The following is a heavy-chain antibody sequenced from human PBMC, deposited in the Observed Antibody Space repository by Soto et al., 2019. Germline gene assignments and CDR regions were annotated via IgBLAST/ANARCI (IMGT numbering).Heavy chain of an antibody. CDR2: ISGSGGST. CDR3: AKVEARSGSPNY. CDR1: GFTFSSYA. J-gene: IGHJ4*02. D-gene: IGHD3-3*01. V-gene: IGHV3-23*01. Sequence: EVQLLESGGGLVQPGGSLRLSCAASGFTFSSYAMSWVRQAPGKGLEWVAAISGSGGSTYYADSVKGRFTNSRDNSKNTLYLQMNSMRAEDTAVYYCAKVEARSGSPNYWGQGTLVTVSS.